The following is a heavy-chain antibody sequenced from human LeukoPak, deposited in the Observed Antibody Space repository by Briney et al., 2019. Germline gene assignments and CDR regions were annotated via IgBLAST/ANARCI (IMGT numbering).Heavy chain of an antibody. J-gene: IGHJ4*02. D-gene: IGHD1-1*01. Sequence: ASVKVSCKASGYTFTGYYMHWVRQAPGQGLEWMGWINPNSGGTNYAQKFQGTVTMTRDTSISTAYMELSRLRSDDTAVYYWARAHRTSRAAEIDYWGQGTLVTVSS. CDR2: INPNSGGT. V-gene: IGHV1-2*02. CDR1: GYTFTGYY. CDR3: ARAHRTSRAAEIDY.